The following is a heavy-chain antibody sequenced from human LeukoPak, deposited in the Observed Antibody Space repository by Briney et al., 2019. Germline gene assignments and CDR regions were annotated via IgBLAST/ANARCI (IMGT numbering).Heavy chain of an antibody. V-gene: IGHV3-74*01. CDR3: ARSVYSYYANWFDP. Sequence: GGSLRLSCAASGFAFSSYWMHWVRQAPGKGLVWVSRINSDGSSTTYADSVQSRFTISRDNAKNTLYLQMNSLRADDTAVYYCARSVYSYYANWFDPWGQGTLVTVSS. CDR1: GFAFSSYW. CDR2: INSDGSST. D-gene: IGHD4-11*01. J-gene: IGHJ5*02.